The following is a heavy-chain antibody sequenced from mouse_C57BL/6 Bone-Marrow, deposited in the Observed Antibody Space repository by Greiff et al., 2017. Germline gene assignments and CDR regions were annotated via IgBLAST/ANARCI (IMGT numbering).Heavy chain of an antibody. J-gene: IGHJ2*01. Sequence: QVQLKQSGAELVRPGTSVKVSCKASGYAFTNYLIEWVKQRPGQGLEWIGVINPGSGGTNYNEKFKGKATLTADKPSSTAYMQLSSLTAEDSAVYFCSRVGIETAYYFDYWGQGTTLAVAS. CDR2: INPGSGGT. CDR3: SRVGIETAYYFDY. D-gene: IGHD4-1*01. V-gene: IGHV1-54*01. CDR1: GYAFTNYL.